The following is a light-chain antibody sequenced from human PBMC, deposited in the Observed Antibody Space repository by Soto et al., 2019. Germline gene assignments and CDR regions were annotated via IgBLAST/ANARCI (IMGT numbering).Light chain of an antibody. Sequence: DIHITQSPSSLSASVVDMVTTTCRASQTISGWLAWYQQRPGKAPNLLIFDASTLESGVPSRFSGSGSGTTFTLTISSLKYDDFATYYCLQYNGYYRTFGQGTKVDIK. CDR3: LQYNGYYRT. J-gene: IGKJ1*01. V-gene: IGKV1-5*01. CDR1: QTISGW. CDR2: DAS.